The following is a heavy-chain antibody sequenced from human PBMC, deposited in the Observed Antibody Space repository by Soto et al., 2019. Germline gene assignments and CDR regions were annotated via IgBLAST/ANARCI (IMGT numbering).Heavy chain of an antibody. Sequence: SETLSLTCTVSGGSLSSGGYYWSWIRQHPGKGLEWTGYIYYSGSTYYNPSLKSRVTISVDTSKNQFSLKLSSVTAADTAVYYCARMVGYCSSTSCYYWFDPWGQGTLVTVSS. CDR3: ARMVGYCSSTSCYYWFDP. J-gene: IGHJ5*02. CDR1: GGSLSSGGYY. CDR2: IYYSGST. V-gene: IGHV4-31*03. D-gene: IGHD2-2*01.